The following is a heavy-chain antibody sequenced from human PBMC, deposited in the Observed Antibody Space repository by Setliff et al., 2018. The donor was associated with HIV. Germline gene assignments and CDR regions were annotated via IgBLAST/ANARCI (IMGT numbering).Heavy chain of an antibody. CDR3: AKDFEYYNFWSGYYASWDLGYFQH. D-gene: IGHD3-3*01. CDR1: GLTFSNYW. Sequence: GGSLRLSCAASGLTFSNYWMTWVRQAPGKGLEWVAQINRDGTEKYYVDSVKGRFTISRDNAKNSLYLQMNSLRAEHTAVYYCAKDFEYYNFWSGYYASWDLGYFQHWGQGALVTVSS. V-gene: IGHV3-7*03. CDR2: INRDGTEK. J-gene: IGHJ1*01.